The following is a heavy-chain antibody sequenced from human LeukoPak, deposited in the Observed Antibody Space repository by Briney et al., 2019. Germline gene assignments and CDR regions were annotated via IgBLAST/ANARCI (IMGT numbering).Heavy chain of an antibody. D-gene: IGHD1-1*01. V-gene: IGHV3-15*01. CDR3: TTVTIKVY. Sequence: NAGGSLRLSCAASGFTFRNAWMSRVRQAPGKGLEWVGLIKSKTDGGTTDYAAPVKGRFTISRDDSKNTLYLQMNSLKTEDTAVYYCTTVTIKVYWGQGTLVTVSS. J-gene: IGHJ4*02. CDR1: GFTFRNAW. CDR2: IKSKTDGGTT.